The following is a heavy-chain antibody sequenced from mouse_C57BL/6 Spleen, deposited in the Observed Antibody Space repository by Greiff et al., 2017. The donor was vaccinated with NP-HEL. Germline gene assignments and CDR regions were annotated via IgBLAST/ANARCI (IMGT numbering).Heavy chain of an antibody. CDR2: ISDGGSYT. V-gene: IGHV5-4*01. D-gene: IGHD1-1*01. CDR3: ARDITTVVRNWYSDV. Sequence: EVQRVESGGGLVKPGGSLKLSCAASGFTFSSYAMSWVRQTPEKRLEWVATISDGGSYTYYPDNVKGRFTISRDNAKNNLYLQMSHLKSEDTAMYYCARDITTVVRNWYSDVWGTGTTVTVSS. CDR1: GFTFSSYA. J-gene: IGHJ1*03.